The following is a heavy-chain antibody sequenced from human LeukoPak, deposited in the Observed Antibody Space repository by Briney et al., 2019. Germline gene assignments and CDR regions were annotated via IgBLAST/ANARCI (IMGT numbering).Heavy chain of an antibody. Sequence: GESLKISCKGSGCSFTSYWIGWVRQMPGKGLERMGIIYPGDSDTRYSPSFQGQVTISADKSISTAYLQWSSLKASDTAMYYCARHFGTYYYDSSGYYYYYYGMDVWGQGTTVTVSS. D-gene: IGHD3-22*01. CDR2: IYPGDSDT. J-gene: IGHJ6*02. V-gene: IGHV5-51*01. CDR1: GCSFTSYW. CDR3: ARHFGTYYYDSSGYYYYYYGMDV.